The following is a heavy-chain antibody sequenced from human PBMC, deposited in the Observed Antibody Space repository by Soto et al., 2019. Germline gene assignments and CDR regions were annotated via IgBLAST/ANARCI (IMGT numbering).Heavy chain of an antibody. CDR2: IIPIFGTP. D-gene: IGHD6-13*01. V-gene: IGHV1-69*01. Sequence: QVQLVQSGAGMKKPGSSVKVSCKASGGTFSRYAISWVRQAPGQGLEWMGGIIPIFGTPKYAQKFQGRVTITADESPSKNYMELSSLRPEDTAIYYCASAAAGYWYFDLWGRGTLVTVSS. J-gene: IGHJ2*01. CDR3: ASAAAGYWYFDL. CDR1: GGTFSRYA.